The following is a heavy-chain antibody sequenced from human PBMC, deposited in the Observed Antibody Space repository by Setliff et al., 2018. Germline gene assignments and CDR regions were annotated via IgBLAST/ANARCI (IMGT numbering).Heavy chain of an antibody. Sequence: GGSLRLSCAASGFTFSSYGMHWVRQAPGKGLEWVAVIWYDGSNKCYADSVKGRFTISRDNSKNTLYLQMNSLRAEDTAVYYCARGGNLIYYFDYWGQGTLVTVSS. D-gene: IGHD2-15*01. J-gene: IGHJ4*02. CDR3: ARGGNLIYYFDY. CDR1: GFTFSSYG. V-gene: IGHV3-33*01. CDR2: IWYDGSNK.